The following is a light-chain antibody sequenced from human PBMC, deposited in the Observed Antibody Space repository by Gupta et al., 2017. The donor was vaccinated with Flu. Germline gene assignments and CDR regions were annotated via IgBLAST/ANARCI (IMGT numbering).Light chain of an antibody. J-gene: IGKJ1*01. CDR1: QSLVHTDGKPY. Sequence: DVVMTHSPLSLPVTLGQPASISCRSSQSLVHTDGKPYLDWLQQMPAQSPRRIIYKGSNMDLGGTVRFSGSGEGSDFTHKSSWGEVEDGGGYYFSQGKFWQTFGQGTKVEIK. CDR3: SQGKFWQT. V-gene: IGKV2-30*02. CDR2: KGS.